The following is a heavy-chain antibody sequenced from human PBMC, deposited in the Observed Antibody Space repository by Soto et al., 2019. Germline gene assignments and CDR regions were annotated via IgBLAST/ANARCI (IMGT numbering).Heavy chain of an antibody. CDR1: SGSMSSGGYY. D-gene: IGHD2-21*02. V-gene: IGHV4-31*03. J-gene: IGHJ4*02. Sequence: SETLSLTCTVSSGSMSSGGYYWRWIRQHPGKGLEWIGYIYYSGSTYYNTSLKSRFTISVDTSKNQFSLKLSSVTAADTAVYYCARDPLYYGGNSYYFDYWGQGTLVTVSS. CDR2: IYYSGST. CDR3: ARDPLYYGGNSYYFDY.